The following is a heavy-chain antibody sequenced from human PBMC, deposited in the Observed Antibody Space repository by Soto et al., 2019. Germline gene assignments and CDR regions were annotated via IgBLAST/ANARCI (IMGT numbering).Heavy chain of an antibody. Sequence: SETLSLTCTASGGSITTYYWSWIRQPPGKGLEWIGYIYYTGSTNYNPSLKSRVSISVDTSKNQFSLKLNSVTAADTAMYYCARGYYDILYAYDPWNYHYYMDVWGKGTTVTVSS. CDR3: ARGYYDILYAYDPWNYHYYMDV. V-gene: IGHV4-59*08. CDR1: GGSITTYY. D-gene: IGHD3-9*01. J-gene: IGHJ6*03. CDR2: IYYTGST.